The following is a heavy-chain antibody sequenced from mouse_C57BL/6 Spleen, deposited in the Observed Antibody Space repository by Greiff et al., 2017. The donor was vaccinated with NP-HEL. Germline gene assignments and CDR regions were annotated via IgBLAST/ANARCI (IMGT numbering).Heavy chain of an antibody. CDR3: ARWSTGTWFAY. CDR2: IDPSDSYT. CDR1: GYTFTSYW. J-gene: IGHJ3*01. Sequence: VQLQQSGAELVRPGASVKLSCKASGYTFTSYWMQWVKQRPGQGLEWIGEIDPSDSYTNYNQKFKGKATLTVDTSSSTAYMQLSSLTSEDSAVYYCARWSTGTWFAYWGQGTLVTVSA. D-gene: IGHD4-1*01. V-gene: IGHV1-50*01.